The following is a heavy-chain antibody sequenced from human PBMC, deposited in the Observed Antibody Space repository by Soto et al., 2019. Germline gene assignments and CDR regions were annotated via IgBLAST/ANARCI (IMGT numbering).Heavy chain of an antibody. CDR1: GISLSTSGVG. J-gene: IGHJ3*01. V-gene: IGHV2-5*01. CDR3: ARGLEALPRFPFDV. Sequence: SGPTPVNPTQTLTLTCSLSGISLSTSGVGLGWIRQTPGHALESLALIYWNVDKHYTPSLKSRLTATKDTSKNQAVLTMTDMDPVDTATHYCARGLEALPRFPFDVWSQGTVVTVSS. CDR2: IYWNVDK.